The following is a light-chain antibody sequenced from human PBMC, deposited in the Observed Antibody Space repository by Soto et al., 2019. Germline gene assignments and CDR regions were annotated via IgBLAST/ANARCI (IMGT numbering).Light chain of an antibody. V-gene: IGKV1-39*01. Sequence: DIQMTQSPSSLSASVGDRVSITCRASQSISSFLNWYQQKPGKAPKLLIYTASKFHSGVPSRYSGGESGTDFTLTITSLQPEDFATYYCQQSYSTPTTVGQGTRLE. J-gene: IGKJ5*01. CDR1: QSISSF. CDR2: TAS. CDR3: QQSYSTPTT.